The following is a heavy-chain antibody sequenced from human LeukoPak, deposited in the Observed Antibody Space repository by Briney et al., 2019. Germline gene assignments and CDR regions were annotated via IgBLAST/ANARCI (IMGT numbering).Heavy chain of an antibody. D-gene: IGHD2-21*01. V-gene: IGHV3-30*02. CDR3: ARGPFPFDYYYYMDV. CDR2: IRYDGSNK. J-gene: IGHJ6*03. Sequence: GGSLRLSCAASGFTFSSYGMHWVRQAPGKGLEWVAFIRYDGSNKYYADSVKGRFTISRDNSKNTLYLQMNSLRAEDTAVYYCARGPFPFDYYYYMDVWGKGTTVTISS. CDR1: GFTFSSYG.